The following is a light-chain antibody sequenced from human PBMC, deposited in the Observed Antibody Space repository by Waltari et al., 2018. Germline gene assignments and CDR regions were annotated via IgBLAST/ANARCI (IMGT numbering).Light chain of an antibody. CDR2: REF. J-gene: IGKJ1*01. V-gene: IGKV3D-20*01. CDR1: ERVGSRR. Sequence: RGTRPCRSSERVGSRRLAWQQPRRGLAPRLGSYREFGRATGIPDRLSGSVSWTDFRLTISSVEPEDCEVYHCQQHGSLPATFAEGTKVEIK. CDR3: QQHGSLPAT.